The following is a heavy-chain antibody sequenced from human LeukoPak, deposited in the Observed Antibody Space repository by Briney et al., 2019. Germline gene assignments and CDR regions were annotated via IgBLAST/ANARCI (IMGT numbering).Heavy chain of an antibody. Sequence: PSETLSLTCAVSGYSISSGYYWGWIRQPPGKGLEWIGSIYHSGSTYYNPSLKSRVTISVDTSKNQFSLKLSSVTAADTAVYYCARDQDIQHWGQGTLVTVSS. J-gene: IGHJ1*01. CDR3: ARDQDIQH. CDR2: IYHSGST. CDR1: GYSISSGYY. V-gene: IGHV4-38-2*02.